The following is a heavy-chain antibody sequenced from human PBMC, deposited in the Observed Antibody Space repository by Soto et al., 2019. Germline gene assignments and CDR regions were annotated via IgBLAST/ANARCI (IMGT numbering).Heavy chain of an antibody. CDR1: GFTFSSYG. V-gene: IGHV3-30*18. D-gene: IGHD6-6*01. CDR3: AKSLPLAAARPYYYYGMDV. Sequence: GVSLRLSCAASGFTFSSYGMHWVRQAPGKGLEWVAVISYDGSNKYYADSVKGRFTISRDNSKNTLYLQMNSLRAEDTAVYYCAKSLPLAAARPYYYYGMDVWGQGTTVTVSS. CDR2: ISYDGSNK. J-gene: IGHJ6*02.